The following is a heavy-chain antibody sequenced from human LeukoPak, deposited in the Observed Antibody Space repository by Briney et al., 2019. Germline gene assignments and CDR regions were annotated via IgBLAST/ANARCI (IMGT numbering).Heavy chain of an antibody. CDR3: ARVVWKATWIQLSHYYYYGMDV. J-gene: IGHJ6*02. CDR2: IYYNGNT. Sequence: SETLSLTCSVPGGSVSSGGYYWSWIRQPPGKGLEWIGYIYYNGNTNYNPSLKSRVTISVDTSKNQFSLKLSSVTAADTAVYYCARVVWKATWIQLSHYYYYGMDVWGQGTTVTVSS. V-gene: IGHV4-61*08. CDR1: GGSVSSGGYY. D-gene: IGHD5-18*01.